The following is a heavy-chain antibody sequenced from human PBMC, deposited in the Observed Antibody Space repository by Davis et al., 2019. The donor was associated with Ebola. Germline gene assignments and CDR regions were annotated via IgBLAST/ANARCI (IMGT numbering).Heavy chain of an antibody. Sequence: GESLKISCAASGFTFSRYSMNWVRQAPGKGLEWVSSISSSSSYIYYADSVKGRFTISRDNAKNSLYLQMNSLRDEDTAVYYCARERVQLWLENWFDPWGQGTLVTVSS. D-gene: IGHD5-18*01. CDR1: GFTFSRYS. CDR3: ARERVQLWLENWFDP. CDR2: ISSSSSYI. V-gene: IGHV3-21*01. J-gene: IGHJ5*02.